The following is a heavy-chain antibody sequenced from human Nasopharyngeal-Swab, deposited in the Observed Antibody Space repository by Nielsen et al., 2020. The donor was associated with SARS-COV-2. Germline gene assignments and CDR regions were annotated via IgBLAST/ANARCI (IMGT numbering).Heavy chain of an antibody. CDR3: ARPLSRDSTWTTEANWFDP. Sequence: GGSLRLSCAASGFTFSSYAMRWVRQAPGKGLEWVAAISGHGATIHYADSVKGRFTISRVNSRNTVYLQMNSLRAEDTALYHCARPLSRDSTWTTEANWFDPWGQGTLVTVSS. D-gene: IGHD6-13*01. V-gene: IGHV3-23*01. CDR2: ISGHGATI. CDR1: GFTFSSYA. J-gene: IGHJ5*02.